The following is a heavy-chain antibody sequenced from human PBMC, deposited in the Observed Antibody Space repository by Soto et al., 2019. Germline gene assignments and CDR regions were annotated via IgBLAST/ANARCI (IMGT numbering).Heavy chain of an antibody. Sequence: SETLSITCTFSGVSISSSIYYWGWIRQPPGKGLEWIGSIYYSGSTYYNPSLKSRVTISVDTSKNQFSLKLSSVTAADTAVYYCAIRGEQLVRTYRLDYWGQGTLVTVSS. V-gene: IGHV4-39*01. CDR3: AIRGEQLVRTYRLDY. J-gene: IGHJ4*02. CDR1: GVSISSSIYY. CDR2: IYYSGST. D-gene: IGHD6-6*01.